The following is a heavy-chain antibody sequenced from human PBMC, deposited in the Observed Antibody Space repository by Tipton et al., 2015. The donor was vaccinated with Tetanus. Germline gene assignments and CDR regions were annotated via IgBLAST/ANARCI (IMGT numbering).Heavy chain of an antibody. CDR1: GFTFTTAW. CDR3: VRHHLRTYASSCGT. CDR2: IKSKTYGGAT. V-gene: IGHV3-15*01. D-gene: IGHD6-6*01. J-gene: IGHJ5*02. Sequence: SLRLSCAASGFTFTTAWMSWVRQAPGKGLEWVGRIKSKTYGGATDYAAPVKGRFTISRDDSINTLYLQMNSLKTEDTAVYFCVRHHLRTYASSCGTWGQGTMVTVSS.